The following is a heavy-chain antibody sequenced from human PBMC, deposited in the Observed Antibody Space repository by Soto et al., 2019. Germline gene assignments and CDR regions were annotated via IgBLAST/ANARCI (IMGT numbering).Heavy chain of an antibody. V-gene: IGHV3-23*01. J-gene: IGHJ3*02. Sequence: EVQLLESGGGLVQPGGSLRLSCAASGFTFSSYAMSWGRQAPGKGLEWVSAISGSGGSTYYADSVKGRFTISRDNSKKTLYLQMNSLRAEDTAVYYCDPEGGYYYDSSGYRDAFDIWGQGTMVTVSS. CDR1: GFTFSSYA. CDR3: DPEGGYYYDSSGYRDAFDI. CDR2: ISGSGGST. D-gene: IGHD3-22*01.